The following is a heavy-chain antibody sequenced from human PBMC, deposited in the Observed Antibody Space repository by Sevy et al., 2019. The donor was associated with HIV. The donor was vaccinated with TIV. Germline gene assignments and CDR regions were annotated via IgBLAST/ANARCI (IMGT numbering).Heavy chain of an antibody. D-gene: IGHD3-22*01. Sequence: GGYLRLSCTGSGFTFGDYAMSWFRQAPGMGLEWVGFIRSKDYGGATEYAASVKGRFTISRDDSISIADLQMNSLKTEDTALYYCTRGYYYDSSGYSDYWGQGTLVTVSS. J-gene: IGHJ4*02. CDR2: IRSKDYGGAT. CDR3: TRGYYYDSSGYSDY. V-gene: IGHV3-49*03. CDR1: GFTFGDYA.